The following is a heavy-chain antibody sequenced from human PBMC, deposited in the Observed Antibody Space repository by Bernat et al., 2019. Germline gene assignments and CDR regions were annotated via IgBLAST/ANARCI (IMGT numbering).Heavy chain of an antibody. CDR2: SNSDGSSI. CDR1: GFSFSSYR. V-gene: IGHV3-74*01. Sequence: EVQLVESGGDLVQPGGSLRLSCAASGFSFSSYRMHWVRQPPGKGLVWVSRSNSDGSSISYADSVKGRFTISRDNAKNTLYLQMNSLRAEDTAVYYCARDSGYCSGGRCADAFDIWGQGTTFTVSS. CDR3: ARDSGYCSGGRCADAFDI. J-gene: IGHJ3*02. D-gene: IGHD2-15*01.